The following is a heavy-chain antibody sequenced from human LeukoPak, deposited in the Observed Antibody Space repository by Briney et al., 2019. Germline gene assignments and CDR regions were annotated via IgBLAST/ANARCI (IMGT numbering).Heavy chain of an antibody. CDR1: GFPLRRYA. CDR2: ITCSGGST. J-gene: IGHJ6*03. D-gene: IGHD1-26*01. V-gene: IGHV3-23*01. Sequence: PGGSLSLSHAASGFPLRRYAMSGVRGARGGGLGWVSAITCSGGSTFCADAARGRFPNYRDHPKNRLHLQMNILRSEDGPVFFCAKGWDDDYFYYNRDVWGKGTTVTVSS. CDR3: AKGWDDDYFYYNRDV.